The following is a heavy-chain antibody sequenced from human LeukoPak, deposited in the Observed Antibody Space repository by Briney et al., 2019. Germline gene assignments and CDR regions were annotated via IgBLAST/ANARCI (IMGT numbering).Heavy chain of an antibody. CDR1: GGTFSSYA. Sequence: ASVKVSCKASGGTFSSYAISWVRQAPGQGLEWMGGIIPIFGTANYAQKFQGRVTITADESTSTAYMELSSLRSEDTAVYYCARAPPNYYDSSGYYYAFDIWGQGTMVTVSS. CDR3: ARAPPNYYDSSGYYYAFDI. V-gene: IGHV1-69*13. CDR2: IIPIFGTA. D-gene: IGHD3-22*01. J-gene: IGHJ3*02.